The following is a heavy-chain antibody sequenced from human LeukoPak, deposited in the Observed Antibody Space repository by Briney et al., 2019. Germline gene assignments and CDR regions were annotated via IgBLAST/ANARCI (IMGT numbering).Heavy chain of an antibody. CDR1: GYTFTSYG. J-gene: IGHJ3*02. V-gene: IGHV1-18*01. D-gene: IGHD2-2*01. CDR2: ISAYNGNT. CDR3: ARVLDCSSTSCYEEGPNAFDI. Sequence: ASVKVSCKASGYTFTSYGISWVRQAPGQGLEWMGWISAYNGNTNYAQKLQGRVTMTTDTSTSTAYMELRSLRSDDTAVYYCARVLDCSSTSCYEEGPNAFDIWGQGTMVTVSS.